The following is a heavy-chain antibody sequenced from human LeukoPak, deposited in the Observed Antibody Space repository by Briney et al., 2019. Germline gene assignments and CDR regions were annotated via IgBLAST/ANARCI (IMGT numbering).Heavy chain of an antibody. V-gene: IGHV3-11*06. CDR3: ARRERLGYSYGRGTLDI. Sequence: GGSLRLSCAASGFTFSDYYMSWIRQAPGKGLEWVSYISSSSSYTNYADSVKGRFTISRDNAKNSLYLQMNSLRVEDTAVYYCARRERLGYSYGRGTLDIWGQGTMVTVSS. J-gene: IGHJ3*02. CDR1: GFTFSDYY. D-gene: IGHD5-18*01. CDR2: ISSSSSYT.